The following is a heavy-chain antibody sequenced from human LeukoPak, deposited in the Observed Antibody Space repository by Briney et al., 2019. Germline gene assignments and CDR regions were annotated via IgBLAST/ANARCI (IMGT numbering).Heavy chain of an antibody. D-gene: IGHD3-10*01. J-gene: IGHJ4*02. CDR3: ARAWDYYGSGSYPDY. CDR2: TSYDGSSK. CDR1: GFTFSTYA. V-gene: IGHV3-30-3*01. Sequence: PGGSLRLSCAASGFTFSTYAMHWVRQAPGKGLEGVAVTSYDGSSKYYTVSVKGRFTISRDNSKNTLYLQMNSLRVEDTAVYYCARAWDYYGSGSYPDYWGQGTLVPVSS.